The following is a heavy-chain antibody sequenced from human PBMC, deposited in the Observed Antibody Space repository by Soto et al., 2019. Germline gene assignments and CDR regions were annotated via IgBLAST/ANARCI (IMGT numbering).Heavy chain of an antibody. CDR2: IWYDGSNK. CDR1: GFTFSSYG. Sequence: QVQLVESGGGVVQPGRSLRLSCAASGFTFSSYGMHWVRQAPGKGLEWVAVIWYDGSNKYYADSVKGRFTISRDNSKNTLYLQMNSLRAEDTAVYYCARDGGRGWYYFDYWGQGTLVTVSS. CDR3: ARDGGRGWYYFDY. D-gene: IGHD6-19*01. J-gene: IGHJ4*02. V-gene: IGHV3-33*01.